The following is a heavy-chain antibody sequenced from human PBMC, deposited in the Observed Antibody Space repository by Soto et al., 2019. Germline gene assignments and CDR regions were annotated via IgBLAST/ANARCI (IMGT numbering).Heavy chain of an antibody. CDR3: ARDSGWLILSFDK. V-gene: IGHV3-30*03. CDR1: VFDFSSYV. J-gene: IGHJ4*01. Sequence: GGSLRLSCAASVFDFSSYVIHWVRQAPGKGLEWVAASSYDGIETSYADSAKGRFTVSKEMSKNTAFLQMNALRHEDTAVYFCARDSGWLILSFDKWGHVTSVTVYS. D-gene: IGHD3-10*01. CDR2: SSYDGIET.